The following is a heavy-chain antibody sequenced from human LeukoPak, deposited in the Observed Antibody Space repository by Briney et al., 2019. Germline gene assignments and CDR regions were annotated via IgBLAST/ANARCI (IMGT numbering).Heavy chain of an antibody. J-gene: IGHJ4*02. D-gene: IGHD3-22*01. CDR3: ARWGSGFFDF. V-gene: IGHV4-4*02. CDR1: GGSISSSNW. Sequence: PSGTLSLTCAVSGGSISSSNWWSWVRQSPGKGLQWIGEIYHSGGTNYNPSLKSRVTVSVDKSNNQFSLKLSPVTAADTAVYYCARWGSGFFDFWGQGSLVTVSS. CDR2: IYHSGGT.